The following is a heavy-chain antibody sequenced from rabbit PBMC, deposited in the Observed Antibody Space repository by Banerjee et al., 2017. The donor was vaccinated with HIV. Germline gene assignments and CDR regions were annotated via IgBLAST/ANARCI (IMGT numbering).Heavy chain of an antibody. Sequence: QSLEESGGGLVKPGGTLTLTCTASGFSFSSSYYMCWVRQAPGKGLEWIACIGGGSSGTTYYASWAKGRFTISKTSSTTVTLEMTSLTAADTATYLCARGVGDGYGIGDLWGQGTLVTVS. CDR2: IGGGSSGTT. CDR3: ARGVGDGYGIGDL. J-gene: IGHJ4*01. CDR1: GFSFSSSYY. V-gene: IGHV1S40*01. D-gene: IGHD7-1*01.